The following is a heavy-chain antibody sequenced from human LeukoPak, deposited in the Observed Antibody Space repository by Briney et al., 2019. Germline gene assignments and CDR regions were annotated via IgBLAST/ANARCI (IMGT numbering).Heavy chain of an antibody. CDR3: ARGLRILLWFGEPIFDN. D-gene: IGHD3-10*01. Sequence: SETLSLTCTVSGYSISSGYYWGWIRQPPGKGLAWIGSIYHSGSTYYNPSLKSRVAISVDASKNHFSLNLSSVTAADTATYYCARGLRILLWFGEPIFDNWGQGTPVTVSS. CDR2: IYHSGST. V-gene: IGHV4-38-2*02. CDR1: GYSISSGYY. J-gene: IGHJ4*02.